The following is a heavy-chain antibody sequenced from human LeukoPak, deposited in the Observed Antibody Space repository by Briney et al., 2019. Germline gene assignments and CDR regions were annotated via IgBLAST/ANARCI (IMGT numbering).Heavy chain of an antibody. CDR2: IYYSGST. CDR1: GGSISSGDYY. V-gene: IGHV4-30-4*01. CDR3: ARAEYFDFWSGYPTPFDY. J-gene: IGHJ4*02. D-gene: IGHD3-3*01. Sequence: PSETLSLTCTVSGGSISSGDYYWSWIRQPPGKGLEWIGYIYYSGSTYYNPSLKSRFTISRDTSKSQFSLKLSSVTAADTAVYFCARAEYFDFWSGYPTPFDYWGQGTLVTVSS.